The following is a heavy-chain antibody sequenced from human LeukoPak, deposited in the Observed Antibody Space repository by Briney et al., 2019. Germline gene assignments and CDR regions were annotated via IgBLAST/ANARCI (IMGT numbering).Heavy chain of an antibody. D-gene: IGHD6-25*01. J-gene: IGHJ6*03. V-gene: IGHV1-8*01. CDR3: ARGGVATAAARGVYYYYMDV. CDR1: GYTFTSYD. CDR2: MNPNSGNT. Sequence: ASVKVSCKASGYTFTSYDINWVRQATGQGLEWMGWMNPNSGNTGYAQKFQGRVTMTRNTSISTAYMELSSLRSEDTAVYYCARGGVATAAARGVYYYYMDVWGKGTTVTVSS.